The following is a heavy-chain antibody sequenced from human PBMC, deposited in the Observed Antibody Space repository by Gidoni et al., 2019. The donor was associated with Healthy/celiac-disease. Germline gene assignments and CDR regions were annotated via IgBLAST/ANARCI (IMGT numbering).Heavy chain of an antibody. Sequence: EVQLVESGGGLVQPGGSLRLSCAASGFTFSSYWISWVRQAPGKGLEWVANIKQDGSEKYYLDSVKGRFTISRDNAKNSLYLQMNSLRAEDTAVYYCAHSIASGIFDYWGQGTLVTVSS. V-gene: IGHV3-7*01. CDR1: GFTFSSYW. J-gene: IGHJ4*02. D-gene: IGHD6-13*01. CDR3: AHSIASGIFDY. CDR2: IKQDGSEK.